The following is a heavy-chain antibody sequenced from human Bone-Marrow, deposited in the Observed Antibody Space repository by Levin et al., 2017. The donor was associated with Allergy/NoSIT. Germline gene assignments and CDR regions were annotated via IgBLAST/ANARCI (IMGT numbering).Heavy chain of an antibody. CDR3: ASGQYQLLWGEKDYYYYGMDV. V-gene: IGHV7-4-1*02. J-gene: IGHJ6*02. D-gene: IGHD2-2*01. CDR2: INTNTGNP. CDR1: GYTFTSYA. Sequence: GASVKVSCKASGYTFTSYAMNWVRQAPGQGLEWMGWINTNTGNPTYAQGFTGRFVFSLDTSVSTAYLQISSLKAEDTAVYYCASGQYQLLWGEKDYYYYGMDVWGQGTTVTVSS.